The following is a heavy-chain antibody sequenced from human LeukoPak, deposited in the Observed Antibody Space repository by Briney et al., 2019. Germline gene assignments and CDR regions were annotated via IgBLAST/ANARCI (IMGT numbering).Heavy chain of an antibody. D-gene: IGHD6-25*01. J-gene: IGHJ4*02. CDR1: GFTFSSYR. V-gene: IGHV3-21*04. Sequence: GGSLRLSCAASGFTFSSYRMNWVRQAPGKGLEWVSSISSSSSYIYYADSVKGRFTISRDNAKNSLYLQMNSLRAEDTAVYYCAKNLRNGIAAYEYWGQGTLVTVSS. CDR3: AKNLRNGIAAYEY. CDR2: ISSSSSYI.